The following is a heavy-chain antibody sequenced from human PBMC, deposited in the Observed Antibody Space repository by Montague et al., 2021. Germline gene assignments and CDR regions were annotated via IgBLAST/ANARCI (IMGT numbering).Heavy chain of an antibody. Sequence: SETLSLTCTVSGGSISSSSYYWGWIRQPPGKGLEWIGSIYYSGSTYYNPSLKSRLTISVDTSKNQFSLKLSSVTAADTAVYYGVVTASLCYDGMDVWGQGTTVTVSS. CDR2: IYYSGST. CDR3: VVTASLCYDGMDV. V-gene: IGHV4-39*01. J-gene: IGHJ6*02. D-gene: IGHD2-21*02. CDR1: GGSISSSSYY.